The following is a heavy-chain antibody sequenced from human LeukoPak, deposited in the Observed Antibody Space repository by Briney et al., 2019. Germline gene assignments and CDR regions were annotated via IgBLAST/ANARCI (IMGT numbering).Heavy chain of an antibody. CDR2: ISGSGGST. V-gene: IGHV3-23*01. CDR3: ANFGLDSGNYAPEVVVAAIKDY. D-gene: IGHD2-15*01. Sequence: TGGSLRLSCAASGFTFSSYAMSWVRQAPGKGLEWVSAISGSGGSTYYADSVKGRFTISRDNSKNTLYLQMNSLRAEDTAVYYCANFGLDSGNYAPEVVVAAIKDYWGQGTLVTVSS. CDR1: GFTFSSYA. J-gene: IGHJ4*02.